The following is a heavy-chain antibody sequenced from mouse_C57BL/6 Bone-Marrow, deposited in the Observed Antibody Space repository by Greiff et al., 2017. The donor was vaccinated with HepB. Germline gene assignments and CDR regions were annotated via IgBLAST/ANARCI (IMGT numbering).Heavy chain of an antibody. CDR2: INPNNGGT. V-gene: IGHV1-26*01. Sequence: EVQLKQSGPELVKPGASVKISCKASGYTFTDYYMNWVKQSHGKSLEWIGDINPNNGGTSYNQKFKGKATLTVDKSSSTAYMELRSLTSEDSAVYYCARGRNYYGSSYNFDYWGQGTTLTVSS. CDR1: GYTFTDYY. D-gene: IGHD1-1*01. CDR3: ARGRNYYGSSYNFDY. J-gene: IGHJ2*01.